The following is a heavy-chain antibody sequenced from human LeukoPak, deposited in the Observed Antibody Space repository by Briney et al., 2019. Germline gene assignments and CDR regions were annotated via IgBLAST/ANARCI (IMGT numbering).Heavy chain of an antibody. CDR2: INPNSGGT. J-gene: IGHJ6*03. CDR3: ARGVMGVPAAIRNNYYYMDV. V-gene: IGHV1-2*02. Sequence: ASVKVSCKASGYTFTGYYMHWVRQAPGQGLEWMGWINPNSGGTNYAQKFQGRVTITRNTSISTAYMELSSLRSEDTAVYYCARGVMGVPAAIRNNYYYMDVWGKGTTVTVSS. D-gene: IGHD2-2*01. CDR1: GYTFTGYY.